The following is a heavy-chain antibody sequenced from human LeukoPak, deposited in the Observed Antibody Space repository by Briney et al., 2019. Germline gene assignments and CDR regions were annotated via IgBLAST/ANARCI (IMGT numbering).Heavy chain of an antibody. J-gene: IGHJ4*02. CDR3: ARDEGLLSPDY. V-gene: IGHV3-21*01. CDR1: GFTFSSYS. Sequence: GGSLRLSCAASGFTFSSYSMNWARQAPGKGLEWVSSISSSSSYIYYADSVKGRFTISRDNAKNSLYLQMNSLRAEDTAVYYCARDEGLLSPDYWGQGTLVTVSS. CDR2: ISSSSSYI. D-gene: IGHD3-10*01.